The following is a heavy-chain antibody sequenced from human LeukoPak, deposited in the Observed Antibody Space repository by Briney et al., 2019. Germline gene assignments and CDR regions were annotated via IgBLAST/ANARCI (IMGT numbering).Heavy chain of an antibody. CDR2: IYYSGST. V-gene: IGHV4-61*01. J-gene: IGHJ4*02. CDR3: ARAGIRVSSGLYWVH. D-gene: IGHD6-19*01. CDR1: VGSVSSGSYY. Sequence: PSETLSLTRTVSVGSVSSGSYYGGWIRPPPGKGLEWVGYIYYSGSTNYSPSVKSRVTISVDTHKKQFALKLSSVTAADAPVYDWARAGIRVSSGLYWVHWREETRVTVSS.